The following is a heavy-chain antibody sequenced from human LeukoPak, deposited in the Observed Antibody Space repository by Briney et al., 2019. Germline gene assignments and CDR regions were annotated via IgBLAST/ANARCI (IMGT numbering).Heavy chain of an antibody. CDR1: GYTFTSYG. Sequence: ASVKVSCKASGYTFTSYGISWVRQAPGQGLEWMGWISAYNGNTNYAQKLQGRVTMTTDTSTSTAYMELRSLRSDDTAVYYCARGFCGGDCYLSYNWFDPWGQGTLVTVSS. J-gene: IGHJ5*02. V-gene: IGHV1-18*01. CDR3: ARGFCGGDCYLSYNWFDP. CDR2: ISAYNGNT. D-gene: IGHD2-21*02.